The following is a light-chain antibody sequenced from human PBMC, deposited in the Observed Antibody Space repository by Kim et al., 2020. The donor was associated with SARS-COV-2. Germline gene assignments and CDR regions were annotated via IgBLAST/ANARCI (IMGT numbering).Light chain of an antibody. J-gene: IGKJ1*01. CDR1: QSVSASY. CDR2: GAY. Sequence: APGDRSTRSCRASQSVSASYFAWFQQRPGQPPRLLIYGAYSRAPGTPDRFSGSGWGTDFTLTISSLEPEDFAVYFCQQYGTTPRTFGQGTKVDIK. V-gene: IGKV3-20*01. CDR3: QQYGTTPRT.